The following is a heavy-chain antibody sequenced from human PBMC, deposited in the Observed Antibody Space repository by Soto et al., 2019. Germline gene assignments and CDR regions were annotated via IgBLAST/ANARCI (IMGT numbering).Heavy chain of an antibody. Sequence: EVQLLESGGGLVQPGGSLRLSCVPSGFTFSGSAMTWVRQAPGKGLEWVSTISGSGSNTYYADSVKGRFTISRDNSKNTLSLQLTSLRADDTALYFCARATRPSVRTSLVRYNSFDTWGQGTLVTVSA. CDR3: ARATRPSVRTSLVRYNSFDT. D-gene: IGHD3-16*01. V-gene: IGHV3-23*01. J-gene: IGHJ5*02. CDR2: ISGSGSNT. CDR1: GFTFSGSA.